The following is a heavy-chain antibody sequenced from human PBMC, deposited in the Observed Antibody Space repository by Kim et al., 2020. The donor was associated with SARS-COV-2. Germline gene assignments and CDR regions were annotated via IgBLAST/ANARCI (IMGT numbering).Heavy chain of an antibody. D-gene: IGHD5-18*01. CDR1: GGSFSSTSYH. CDR3: ARLDADSSRFDY. J-gene: IGHJ4*02. CDR2: LDYSGSP. V-gene: IGHV4-39*01. Sequence: SETLSLTCTVSGGSFSSTSYHWGWIRQPPGKGLEWIANLDYSGSPHYNPSLKSRVTISVDTSKNQFSLKLTSVTAVDTAVYYCARLDADSSRFDYWGQGTLVTVSS.